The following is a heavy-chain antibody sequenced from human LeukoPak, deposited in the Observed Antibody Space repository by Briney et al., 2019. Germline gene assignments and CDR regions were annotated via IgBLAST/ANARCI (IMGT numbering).Heavy chain of an antibody. CDR1: GGSISSSSYY. D-gene: IGHD1-14*01. J-gene: IGHJ4*02. CDR2: IYYSGST. V-gene: IGHV4-39*02. CDR3: ARDGFRTLYYFDY. Sequence: SETLSLTCTVSGGSISSSSYYWGWIRQPPGKGLEWIRSIYYSGSTYYNPSLKSRVTISVDTSKNQFSLKLSSVTAADTAVYYCARDGFRTLYYFDYWGQGILVTVSS.